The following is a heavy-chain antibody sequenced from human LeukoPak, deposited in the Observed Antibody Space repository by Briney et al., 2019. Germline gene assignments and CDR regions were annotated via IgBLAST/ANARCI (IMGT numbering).Heavy chain of an antibody. Sequence: PGGPLRLPGAASGFNITKTYLIWARQAPGKGLEWFSVTYAGGASWYGDFVEGRFTISRDNSKNTVYLQMNGLRGDDTAIYYCARADSTKWWGLDPWGQGTLVTVAS. D-gene: IGHD2-2*01. CDR1: GFNITKTY. CDR3: ARADSTKWWGLDP. V-gene: IGHV3-53*01. J-gene: IGHJ5*02. CDR2: TYAGGAS.